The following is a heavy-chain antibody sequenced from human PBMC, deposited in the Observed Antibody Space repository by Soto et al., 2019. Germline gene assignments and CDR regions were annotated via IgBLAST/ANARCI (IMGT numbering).Heavy chain of an antibody. J-gene: IGHJ6*02. D-gene: IGHD2-2*01. V-gene: IGHV1-3*01. CDR2: INAGNGNT. Sequence: ASVKVSCKASGYTFTSYAMHWVRQAPGQRLEWMGWINAGNGNTKYSQKFQGRVTITRDTSASTACMELSSLRSEDTAVYYCARDCSSTSCRYYYYYGMDVWGQGTKVTVSS. CDR3: ARDCSSTSCRYYYYYGMDV. CDR1: GYTFTSYA.